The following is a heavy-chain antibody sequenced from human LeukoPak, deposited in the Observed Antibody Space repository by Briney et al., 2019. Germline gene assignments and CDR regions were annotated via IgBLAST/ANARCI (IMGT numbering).Heavy chain of an antibody. V-gene: IGHV2-5*01. J-gene: IGHJ5*02. D-gene: IGHD6-13*01. CDR2: IYWNDDK. Sequence: TLSLTCTVSGGSISSYYWSWIRQPPGKALEWLALIYWNDDKRYSPSLKSRLTITKDTSKNQVVLTMTNMDPVDTATYYCAQGYSSSWYGSNWFDPWGQGTLVTVSS. CDR3: AQGYSSSWYGSNWFDP. CDR1: GGSISSYYW.